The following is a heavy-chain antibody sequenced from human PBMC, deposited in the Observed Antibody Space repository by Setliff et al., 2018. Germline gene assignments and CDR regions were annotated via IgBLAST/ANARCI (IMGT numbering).Heavy chain of an antibody. J-gene: IGHJ4*02. D-gene: IGHD6-19*01. CDR1: GLTFSTYR. CDR2: LFNDGINP. Sequence: GGSLRLSCAASGLTFSTYRFHWVRQALGKGLEWVAVLFNDGINPYYAESVKGRFAISRDISKNTLYLQMNSLRAEDSAIYYCVTDPPGSGWSFDSWGQGTLVTVSS. CDR3: VTDPPGSGWSFDS. V-gene: IGHV3-30*09.